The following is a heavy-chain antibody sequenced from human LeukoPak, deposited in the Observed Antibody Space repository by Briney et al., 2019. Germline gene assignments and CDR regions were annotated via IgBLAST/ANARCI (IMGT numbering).Heavy chain of an antibody. Sequence: GGSLRLSCAASGFTFDDYGMSWVRQAPGKGLEWVSGINWNGGSTGYADSVKGRFTISRDNAKNSLYLQMNSLRAEDTALYYCARESPYIVVVPAAPFYYWGQGTLVTVSS. CDR1: GFTFDDYG. CDR2: INWNGGST. D-gene: IGHD2-2*01. CDR3: ARESPYIVVVPAAPFYY. J-gene: IGHJ4*02. V-gene: IGHV3-20*04.